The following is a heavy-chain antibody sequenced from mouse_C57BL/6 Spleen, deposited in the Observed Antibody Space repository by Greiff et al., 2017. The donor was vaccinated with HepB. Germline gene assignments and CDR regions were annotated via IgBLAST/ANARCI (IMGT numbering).Heavy chain of an antibody. V-gene: IGHV5-16*01. CDR2: INYDGSST. D-gene: IGHD2-3*01. CDR1: GFTFSDYY. Sequence: EVQVVESEGGLVQPGSSMKLSCTASGFTFSDYYIAWVRQVPEKGLEWVANINYDGSSTYYLDSLKSRFIISRDNAKNILYLQMSSLKSEDTATYYCARDGYYDWYFDVWGTGTTVTVSS. J-gene: IGHJ1*03. CDR3: ARDGYYDWYFDV.